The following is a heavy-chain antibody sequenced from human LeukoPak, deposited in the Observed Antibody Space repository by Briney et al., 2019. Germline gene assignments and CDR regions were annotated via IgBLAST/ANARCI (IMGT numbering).Heavy chain of an antibody. CDR1: GFTFSSYW. D-gene: IGHD6-19*01. J-gene: IGHJ3*02. Sequence: PGGSLRLSCAASGFTFSSYWMHWVRQAPGKGLVWVAVIWYDGSNKYYADSVKGRFTISRDNSKNTLYLQMNSLRAEDTAVYYCAREPGSSAKAFDIWGQGTMVTVSS. CDR3: AREPGSSAKAFDI. CDR2: IWYDGSNK. V-gene: IGHV3-33*08.